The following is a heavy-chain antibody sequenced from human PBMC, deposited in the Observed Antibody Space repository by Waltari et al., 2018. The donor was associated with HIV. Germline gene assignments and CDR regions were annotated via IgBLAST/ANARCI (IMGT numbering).Heavy chain of an antibody. CDR3: ARTVAGYFRRFDP. D-gene: IGHD3-9*01. J-gene: IGHJ5*02. CDR2: IYYSGST. Sequence: QLQLQESGPGLVKPSETLSLTCTVSGGSISYSSYYWGWIRQPPGKGLEWIGSIYYSGSTYYNPSLKSRVTISVDTSKNQFSLKLSSVTAADTAVYFCARTVAGYFRRFDPWGQGTLVTVSS. V-gene: IGHV4-39*01. CDR1: GGSISYSSYY.